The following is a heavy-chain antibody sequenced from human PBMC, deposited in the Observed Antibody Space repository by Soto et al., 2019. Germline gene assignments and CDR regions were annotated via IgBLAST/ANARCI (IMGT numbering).Heavy chain of an antibody. CDR3: ARPSGSYGDYAWSLKY. J-gene: IGHJ4*02. CDR1: GYPFTGYS. V-gene: IGHV1-18*01. Sequence: QIQLVQSGAEVKKPGASVKVSCKASGYPFTGYSVGWVRQAPGQGPEWMGWISAYSGDTYYAQRFQDRLTMTTEAYTSTAYMDLRSLRSDDTAVYYCARPSGSYGDYAWSLKYWGQGTLVTVSS. D-gene: IGHD4-17*01. CDR2: ISAYSGDT.